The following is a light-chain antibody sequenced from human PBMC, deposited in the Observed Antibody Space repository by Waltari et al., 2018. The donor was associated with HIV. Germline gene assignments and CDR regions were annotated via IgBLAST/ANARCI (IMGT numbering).Light chain of an antibody. CDR3: QQYDDGPRGIT. CDR2: EAA. V-gene: IGKV3-15*01. Sequence: EIVMTQSPPTLSVSPGQRVTLSCRASQSISAKVAWYQQRPGQAPWLLIYEAATRPTGIPARFSGSGSGTEFTLTISSLQSEDFATYFCQQYDDGPRGITFGQGTMLEIK. CDR1: QSISAK. J-gene: IGKJ2*01.